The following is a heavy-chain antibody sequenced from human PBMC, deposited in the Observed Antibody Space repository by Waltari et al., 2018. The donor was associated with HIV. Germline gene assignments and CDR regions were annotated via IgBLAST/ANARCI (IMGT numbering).Heavy chain of an antibody. V-gene: IGHV4-39*01. J-gene: IGHJ4*02. CDR2: IYYSGST. D-gene: IGHD6-19*01. CDR1: GGSISSSSYY. CDR3: ARQFAQWLVPN. Sequence: QLQLQESGPGLVKPSETLSLTCTVSGGSISSSSYYWGWIRQPPGKGLEWIGSIYYSGSTYYNPSLKSRVTISVDTSKNQFSLKLSSVTAADTAVYYCARQFAQWLVPNWGQGTLVTVSS.